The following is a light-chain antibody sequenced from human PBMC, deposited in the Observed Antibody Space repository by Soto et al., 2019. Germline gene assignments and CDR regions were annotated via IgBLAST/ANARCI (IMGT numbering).Light chain of an antibody. J-gene: IGLJ2*01. CDR1: SGDVGAYNH. V-gene: IGLV2-8*01. CDR2: EVN. CDR3: SSYAGRKNHVV. Sequence: QSALTQPPSASGSPGQSVTISCTGTSGDVGAYNHVSWYQQRPGKAPKLMIYEVNKRPSGVPDRFSGSKSGNTASLTVSGLQAEDEGDYYCSSYAGRKNHVVFGGGTKLTVL.